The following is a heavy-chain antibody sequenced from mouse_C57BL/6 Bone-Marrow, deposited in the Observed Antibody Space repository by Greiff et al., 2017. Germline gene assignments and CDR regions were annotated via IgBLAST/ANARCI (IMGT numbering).Heavy chain of an antibody. CDR2: IYPSSGHT. CDR3: AGMPYYYGSSFDD. V-gene: IGHV1-81*01. J-gene: IGHJ2*01. CDR1: GYTFTSYG. Sequence: QVQLQQPGAELARPGASVQLSCKASGYTFTSYGIRWVKQRTGQGLEWIGEIYPSSGHTYYNEKFKGKATLTADKSSSTAYMELRSLTSEDSAVYVCAGMPYYYGSSFDDWGQGTTLTVAS. D-gene: IGHD1-1*01.